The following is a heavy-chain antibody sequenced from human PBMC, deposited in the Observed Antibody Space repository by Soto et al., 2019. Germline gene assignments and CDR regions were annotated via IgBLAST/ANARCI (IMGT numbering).Heavy chain of an antibody. V-gene: IGHV3-15*01. D-gene: IGHD4-17*01. Sequence: GGSLRLSCAASGFTFSNAWMSWVRQAPGKGLEWVGRIKSKTDGGTTDYAAPVKGRFTISRDDSKNTLYLQINSLKTEDTAVYYCTTEGSLPYGDSDYWGQGTLVTVSS. CDR1: GFTFSNAW. CDR3: TTEGSLPYGDSDY. J-gene: IGHJ4*02. CDR2: IKSKTDGGTT.